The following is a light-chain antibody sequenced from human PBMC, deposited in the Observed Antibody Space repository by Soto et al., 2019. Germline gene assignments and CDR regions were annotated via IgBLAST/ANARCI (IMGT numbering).Light chain of an antibody. J-gene: IGLJ1*01. CDR2: EVS. CDR3: SSYAGSNNYV. Sequence: QSALTQPPSASGSPGQSVTISCTGTSSDVGGYNYVSWYQQHPGKAPKLMIYEVSKRPSGVPDRFSGSKSGNTASLTVSGLQAEDEADYYCSSYAGSNNYVFGTWIKVTVL. CDR1: SSDVGGYNY. V-gene: IGLV2-8*01.